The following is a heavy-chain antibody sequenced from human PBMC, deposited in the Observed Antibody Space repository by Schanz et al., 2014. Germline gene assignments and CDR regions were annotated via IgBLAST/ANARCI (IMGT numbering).Heavy chain of an antibody. CDR2: ISSDGSKK. Sequence: QVQLVESGGGVVQPERSLRLSCAASGFNFANHAIHWVRQGQGNGLQWVAVISSDGSKKLYADSVKARFTISRDNSKNSVSLQMDSLRPEDTAVDFCAKDLHSNSGNYYSYYFDSWGPGALVTVSS. D-gene: IGHD3-10*01. V-gene: IGHV3-30*18. J-gene: IGHJ4*02. CDR1: GFNFANHA. CDR3: AKDLHSNSGNYYSYYFDS.